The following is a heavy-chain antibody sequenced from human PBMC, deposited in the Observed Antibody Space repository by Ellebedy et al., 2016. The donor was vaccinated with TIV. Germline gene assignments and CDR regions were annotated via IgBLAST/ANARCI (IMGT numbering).Heavy chain of an antibody. Sequence: AASVKVSCKASGGTFSSYGISWVRQAPGQGLEWMGWINTNPGGTNYAQKFRGRVTITRDTSINTAYMDLSRLRFDDTAVYYCARDLRVSNGLGFDLWGRGTLVTVSS. CDR2: INTNPGGT. V-gene: IGHV1-2*02. CDR1: GGTFSSYG. J-gene: IGHJ2*01. D-gene: IGHD2-8*01. CDR3: ARDLRVSNGLGFDL.